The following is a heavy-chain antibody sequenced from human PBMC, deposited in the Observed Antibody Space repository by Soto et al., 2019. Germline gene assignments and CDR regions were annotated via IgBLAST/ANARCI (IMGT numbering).Heavy chain of an antibody. CDR1: GYSFKDHY. Sequence: ASVKVSCKASGYSFKDHYMHWVRQAPGRGLEWVGIINPSGKHTNYAQQFRGRVAMTRDTSTSTAYMELRSLRSEDTAVYFCARISCKGGSCYFDFDHWGQGTLVTVSS. D-gene: IGHD2-15*01. J-gene: IGHJ4*02. CDR2: INPSGKHT. V-gene: IGHV1-46*02. CDR3: ARISCKGGSCYFDFDH.